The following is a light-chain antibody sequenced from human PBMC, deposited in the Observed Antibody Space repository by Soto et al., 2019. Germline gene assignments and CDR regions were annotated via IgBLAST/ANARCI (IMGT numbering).Light chain of an antibody. CDR2: EGT. CDR1: SSDIGSHYL. V-gene: IGLV2-23*01. CDR3: CSYAGSVHV. J-gene: IGLJ1*01. Sequence: QSVLTQPASVSGSPGQSITISCTGTSSDIGSHYLVSWYQQHPGKAPKLMIYEGTKRPSGVSNRFSGSKSGNTASLTISGLQAEDEADYFCCSYAGSVHVFGTGTKLTVL.